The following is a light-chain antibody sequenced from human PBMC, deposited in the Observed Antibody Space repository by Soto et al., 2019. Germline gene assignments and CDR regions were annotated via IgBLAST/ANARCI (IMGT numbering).Light chain of an antibody. CDR3: CSYSGSRALI. J-gene: IGLJ2*01. Sequence: QSALTQPASVSGSPGQSITISCTGTGSDVGGYNRVSWYQQHPGKVPKLIIYEVTRRPSGVSDRFSGSTSGNTASLTISGLEAEDEADYYCCSYSGSRALIFGGGTKLTVL. CDR2: EVT. CDR1: GSDVGGYNR. V-gene: IGLV2-23*02.